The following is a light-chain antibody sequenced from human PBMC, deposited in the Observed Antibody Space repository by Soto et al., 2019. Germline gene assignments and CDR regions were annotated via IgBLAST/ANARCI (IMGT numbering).Light chain of an antibody. CDR1: QSVLYSSNNKNY. CDR3: QQYYSTPRT. CDR2: WAS. V-gene: IGKV4-1*01. J-gene: IGKJ4*01. Sequence: DIVMTQSPDSLAVSLGERATINCKSSQSVLYSSNNKNYLAWYQQKPGQPPKLLIYWASTRESGVPDRFSGSGSGTDFTLTFCSLQAEDVAVYYCQQYYSTPRTFGGGTKVEIK.